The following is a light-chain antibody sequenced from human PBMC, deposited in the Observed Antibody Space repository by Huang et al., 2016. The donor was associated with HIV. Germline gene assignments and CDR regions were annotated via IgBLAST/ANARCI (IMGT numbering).Light chain of an antibody. Sequence: EIVLTQSPGTLSLSPGEGATLSCRASQSINNNYLAWFLQKPGHPPRLLIYVASSRATGVPDRFTGSGSGTDFNLTISRLETEDFAMYFCQHYGTSPQTFGQGTKLEIK. V-gene: IGKV3-20*01. CDR2: VAS. CDR3: QHYGTSPQT. CDR1: QSINNNY. J-gene: IGKJ2*01.